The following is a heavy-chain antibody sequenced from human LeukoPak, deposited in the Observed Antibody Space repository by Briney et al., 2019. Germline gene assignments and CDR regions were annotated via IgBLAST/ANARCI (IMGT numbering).Heavy chain of an antibody. V-gene: IGHV1-69*13. D-gene: IGHD4-17*01. J-gene: IGHJ4*02. CDR1: GGTFSSYA. CDR2: IIPIFGTA. Sequence: ASVKVSCKAFGGTFSSYAISWVRQAPGQGLEWMGGIIPIFGTANYAQKFQGRVTITADESTSTAYMELSSLRSEDTAVYYCARDVGMTTVTRFDYWGQGTLVTVSS. CDR3: ARDVGMTTVTRFDY.